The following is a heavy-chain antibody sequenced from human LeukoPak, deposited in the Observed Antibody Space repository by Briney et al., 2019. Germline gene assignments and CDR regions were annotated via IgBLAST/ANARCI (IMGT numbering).Heavy chain of an antibody. J-gene: IGHJ4*02. CDR1: GFTFSDYY. CDR2: ISSSGSTI. D-gene: IGHD2-2*01. Sequence: GGSLRLSCAASGFTFSDYYMSWIRQAPGKGLQWVSYISSSGSTIYYADSVKGRFIISRNYAKNSLYLQMNSLRAEDTAVYYCANHLACGSTSCPPFDYWGQGTLVTVSS. CDR3: ANHLACGSTSCPPFDY. V-gene: IGHV3-11*04.